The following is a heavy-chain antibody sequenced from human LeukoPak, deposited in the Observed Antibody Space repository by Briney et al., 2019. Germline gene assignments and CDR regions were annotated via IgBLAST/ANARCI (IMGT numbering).Heavy chain of an antibody. D-gene: IGHD3-22*01. CDR3: ARQTITMIDPYYFDY. V-gene: IGHV4-39*01. Sequence: SETLSLTCIVSGGSISSSSYYWGWIRQPPGKGLEWIGSIYYSGSTYYNPSLKSRITISVDTSKNQFSLKLSSVTAADTAVYYCARQTITMIDPYYFDYWGQGTLVTVSS. J-gene: IGHJ4*02. CDR2: IYYSGST. CDR1: GGSISSSSYY.